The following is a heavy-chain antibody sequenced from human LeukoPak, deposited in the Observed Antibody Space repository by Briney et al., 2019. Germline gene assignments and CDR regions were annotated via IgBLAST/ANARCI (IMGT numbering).Heavy chain of an antibody. CDR3: AKDSASGSGLWLHFDY. D-gene: IGHD3-10*01. CDR2: ISTSSVTT. CDR1: GFTFRNSA. V-gene: IGHV3-23*01. J-gene: IGHJ4*02. Sequence: GGSLRLSCAASGFTFRNSAMSWVRQAPGKGLEWVSGISTSSVTTHYADAVKGRFTISRDDSKNTLYLQMNSLRAEDTAVYYCAKDSASGSGLWLHFDYWGQGTLVTVSS.